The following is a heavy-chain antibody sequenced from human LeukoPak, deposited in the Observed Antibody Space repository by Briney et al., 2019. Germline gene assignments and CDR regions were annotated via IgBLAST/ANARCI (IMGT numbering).Heavy chain of an antibody. CDR3: ARLSGMAAVVVMGGFDY. CDR2: IYYSGST. Sequence: PSETLSLTCTVSGCSISSYYWSWIRQPPGKGLEWIGHIYYSGSTKYNPSLKSRDTISVDTCKNQFSLKVSSVTAADTAEYYCARLSGMAAVVVMGGFDYWGQGTLVTVSS. D-gene: IGHD6-13*01. CDR1: GCSISSYY. J-gene: IGHJ4*02. V-gene: IGHV4-59*01.